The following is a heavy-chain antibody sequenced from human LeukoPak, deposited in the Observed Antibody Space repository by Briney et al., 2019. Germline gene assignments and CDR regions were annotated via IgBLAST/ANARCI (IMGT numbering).Heavy chain of an antibody. CDR2: MNPNSGNT. CDR3: ARGPGRRGTAMVYFDY. J-gene: IGHJ4*02. CDR1: GYTFTSYD. D-gene: IGHD5-18*01. V-gene: IGHV1-8*01. Sequence: ASVKVSCTASGYTFTSYDINWVRQAPGQGLEWMGWMNPNSGNTGYAQKFQGRVTMTRNTSISTAYMELSSLRSEDTAVYYCARGPGRRGTAMVYFDYWGQGTLVTVSS.